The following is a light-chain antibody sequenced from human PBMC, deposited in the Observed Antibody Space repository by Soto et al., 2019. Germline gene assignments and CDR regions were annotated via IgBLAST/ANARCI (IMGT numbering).Light chain of an antibody. J-gene: IGKJ1*01. V-gene: IGKV3-20*01. CDR3: QQYDSTPPT. CDR1: QSVNSNY. Sequence: PGDRATLSCRASQSVNSNYLAWYQRKPGQAPRLLIYGASNRATDIPYRFSASGSGTDFTLTITRLEAEDFAVYYCQQYDSTPPTFGQGTTVEVK. CDR2: GAS.